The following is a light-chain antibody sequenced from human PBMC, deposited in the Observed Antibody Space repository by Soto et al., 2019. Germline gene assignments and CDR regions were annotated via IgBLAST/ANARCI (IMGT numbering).Light chain of an antibody. CDR2: DAS. J-gene: IGKJ3*01. V-gene: IGKV1-33*01. CDR1: QSISSW. CDR3: QQYDSLPFT. Sequence: DIQITQSPSTLSASVGDRVTITCRASQSISSWLAWYQQKPGKAPKLLTYDASDLETVVPSRFSGTGSGTDFTFTISNVQPEDTATYYCQQYDSLPFTFGPGTKVDIK.